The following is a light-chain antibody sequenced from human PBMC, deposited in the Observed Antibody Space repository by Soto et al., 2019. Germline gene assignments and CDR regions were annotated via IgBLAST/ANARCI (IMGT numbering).Light chain of an antibody. CDR2: DVS. CDR3: SSYTSSSTLEGV. V-gene: IGLV2-14*01. Sequence: QSVLTQPASVSWSPGQSITISCTGTSSDVGGYNYVSWYQQHPGKAPKLMIYDVSNRPSGVSNRFSGSKSGNTASLTISGLQAEDEADYYCSSYTSSSTLEGVFGTGTKVTVL. J-gene: IGLJ1*01. CDR1: SSDVGGYNY.